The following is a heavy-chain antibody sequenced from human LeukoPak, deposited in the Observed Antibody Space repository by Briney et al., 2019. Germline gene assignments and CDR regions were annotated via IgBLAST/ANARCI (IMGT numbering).Heavy chain of an antibody. CDR2: IDPSDSYT. CDR1: GYSFSSYW. D-gene: IGHD6-13*01. Sequence: GASLQISCKGSGYSFSSYWISWVRQMPGKGLEWMGRIDPSDSYTNYSPSFQGHVTISADKSISTAYLQWSSLKASDTAMYYCARLWHSSTYFDYWGQGTLVTVSS. V-gene: IGHV5-10-1*01. J-gene: IGHJ4*02. CDR3: ARLWHSSTYFDY.